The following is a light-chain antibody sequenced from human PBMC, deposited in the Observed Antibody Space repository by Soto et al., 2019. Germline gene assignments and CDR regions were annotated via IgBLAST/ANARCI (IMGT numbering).Light chain of an antibody. CDR3: QQYGSSPET. V-gene: IGKV3-20*01. CDR1: QSVSSNY. Sequence: EIVLTQSPGTLSLSPGERATLSCRASQSVSSNYLAWYQQKPGQAPRLLIYGASSRAIGIPDRFSGSGSGTDFTLTISRLEPEDFAVYYCQQYGSSPETFGQGTKVDIK. J-gene: IGKJ1*01. CDR2: GAS.